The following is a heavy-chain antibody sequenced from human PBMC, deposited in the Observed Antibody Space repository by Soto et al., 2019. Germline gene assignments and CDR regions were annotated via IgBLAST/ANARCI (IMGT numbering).Heavy chain of an antibody. CDR2: IYHAGSV. CDR1: GYSIASGYY. J-gene: IGHJ6*02. CDR3: ARTFDYYGMDV. V-gene: IGHV4-38-2*01. Sequence: PSETLSLTCAVSGYSIASGYYWAWIRQSPGKGREWIGSIYHAGSVYYNPSVNSRVAVSLDPSKNHFSLRLTCVTSADTAVYYCARTFDYYGMDVLGQGTTVTVS.